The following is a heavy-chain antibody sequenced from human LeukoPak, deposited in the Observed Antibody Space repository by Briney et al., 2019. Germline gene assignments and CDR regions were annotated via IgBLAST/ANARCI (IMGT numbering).Heavy chain of an antibody. V-gene: IGHV4-38-2*02. D-gene: IGHD2-2*01. J-gene: IGHJ4*02. Sequence: SETLSLTCTVSGYSISMGYYWSGIRQPPGKVLEWIGSVHHSEHNYYNSSLKSRLIISLTTSKNQFSLKLTSVTAAATAVYFCARDRRFYHDSWGQGILVTVSS. CDR2: VHHSEHN. CDR1: GYSISMGYY. CDR3: ARDRRFYHDS.